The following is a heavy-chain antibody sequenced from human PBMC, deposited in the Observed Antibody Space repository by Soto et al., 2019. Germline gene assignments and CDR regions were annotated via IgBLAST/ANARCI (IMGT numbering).Heavy chain of an antibody. D-gene: IGHD2-15*01. CDR1: GYTFTCYY. J-gene: IGHJ6*03. CDR3: ARNYCSGGSCYDYYYMDV. Sequence: ASVKVSCKASGYTFTCYYMHWVRQAPGQGLEWMGWINPNSGGTNYAQKFKGWVTMTRDTSISTAYMELSRLRSDDTAVYYCARNYCSGGSCYDYYYMDVWGKGTTVTVSS. V-gene: IGHV1-2*04. CDR2: INPNSGGT.